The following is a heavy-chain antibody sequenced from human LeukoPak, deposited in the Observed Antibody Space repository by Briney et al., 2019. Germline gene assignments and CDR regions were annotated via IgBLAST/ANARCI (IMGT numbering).Heavy chain of an antibody. J-gene: IGHJ6*03. D-gene: IGHD4-23*01. CDR3: ARSTPYYYYYYMDV. CDR2: IYYSGST. Sequence: PSETLSLTCTVSGGSISSHYWSWIRQPPGKGLEWIGYIYYSGSTNYNPSLKSRVTISVDTSKNQFSLKLSSVTAADMAVYYCARSTPYYYYYYMDVWGKGTTVTVSS. CDR1: GGSISSHY. V-gene: IGHV4-59*11.